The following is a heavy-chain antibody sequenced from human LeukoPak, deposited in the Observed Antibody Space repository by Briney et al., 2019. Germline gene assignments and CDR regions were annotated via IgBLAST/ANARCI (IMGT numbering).Heavy chain of an antibody. D-gene: IGHD5-12*01. V-gene: IGHV1-69*05. CDR2: IIPFLDTS. Sequence: SVKVSCKASGGTFSNYALSWVRQAPGQGLEWMGAIIPFLDTSNYPPKFQDRDTITTDESTSTAYMELSSLRSDDTAVYYCARAQAGNYDWPLDLWGQGTLVTVSS. J-gene: IGHJ5*02. CDR1: GGTFSNYA. CDR3: ARAQAGNYDWPLDL.